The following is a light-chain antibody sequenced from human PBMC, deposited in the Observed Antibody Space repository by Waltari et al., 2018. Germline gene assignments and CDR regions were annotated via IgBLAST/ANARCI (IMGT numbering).Light chain of an antibody. CDR3: QQYNTYPIYT. CDR2: KAS. J-gene: IGKJ2*01. Sequence: DIQMTQSPSTLSASVGDRVSITCRASQIIRSWWAWYQQKPGKAPKLLIYKASTLESGVPSRFSGSGSGTEFTLTISSLQPDDLATYYCQQYNTYPIYTFGQGTKLEIK. V-gene: IGKV1-5*03. CDR1: QIIRSW.